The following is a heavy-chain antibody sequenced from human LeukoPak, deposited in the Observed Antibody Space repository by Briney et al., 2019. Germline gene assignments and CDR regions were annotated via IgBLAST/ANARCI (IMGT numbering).Heavy chain of an antibody. V-gene: IGHV3-48*01. D-gene: IGHD6-6*01. J-gene: IGHJ4*02. CDR1: GFTFSSYS. Sequence: GGSLRLSCAASGFTFSSYSMNWVRQAPGKGLEWVSYISSSSSTIYYADSVKGRFTISRDNAKNSLYLQMNSLRAEDTAVYYCARDARSSSLTLGFDYWGQGTLVTVSS. CDR3: ARDARSSSLTLGFDY. CDR2: ISSSSSTI.